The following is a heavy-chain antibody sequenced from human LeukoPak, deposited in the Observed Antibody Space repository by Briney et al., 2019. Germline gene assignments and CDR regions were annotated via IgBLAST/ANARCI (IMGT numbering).Heavy chain of an antibody. CDR3: AKAAREEAKYYYYYYGMDV. J-gene: IGHJ6*02. Sequence: GGSLRLSCAASGFTFSSYGMHWVRQAPGKGLEWVAVISYDGSNKYYADSVKGRFTISRDNSKNTLYLQMNSLRAEDTAVYYRAKAAREEAKYYYYYYGMDVWGQGTTVTVSS. CDR2: ISYDGSNK. CDR1: GFTFSSYG. D-gene: IGHD5-24*01. V-gene: IGHV3-30*18.